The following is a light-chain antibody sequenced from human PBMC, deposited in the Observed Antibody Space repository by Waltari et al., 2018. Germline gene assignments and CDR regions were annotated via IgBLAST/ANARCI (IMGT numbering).Light chain of an antibody. CDR2: SNN. CDR1: TSNIGSNI. V-gene: IGLV1-44*01. Sequence: QSVLTQPPSASGTPGQRVTFSCFGSTSNIGSNIVSWYRHFPGTAPKLLMHSNNQRPSGVPDRCSGSKSGTSASLAISGLQSDDEATYYCATWDDSLNGVVFGGGTKLTVL. J-gene: IGLJ3*02. CDR3: ATWDDSLNGVV.